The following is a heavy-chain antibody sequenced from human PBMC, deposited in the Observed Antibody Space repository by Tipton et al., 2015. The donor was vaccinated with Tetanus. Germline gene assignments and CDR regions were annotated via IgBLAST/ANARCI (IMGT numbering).Heavy chain of an antibody. CDR1: GASMSRYY. CDR2: ISHSGSRYYTGST. J-gene: IGHJ4*02. D-gene: IGHD6-19*01. Sequence: GLVKPSETLSLKCSVSGASMSRYYWSWIRQSPGKGLEWIAYISHSGSRYYTGSTTYNPSLKSRVALSVDMSKNEVSLRLSSVIAADTAVYYCATLEDLGSGWCPFEYWGQGILVTVSS. V-gene: IGHV4-59*01. CDR3: ATLEDLGSGWCPFEY.